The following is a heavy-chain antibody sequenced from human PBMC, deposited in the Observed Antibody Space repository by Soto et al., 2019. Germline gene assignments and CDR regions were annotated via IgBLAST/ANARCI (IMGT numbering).Heavy chain of an antibody. CDR1: GFTFSSNA. V-gene: IGHV3-23*01. J-gene: IGHJ4*02. Sequence: EVQLLESGGGLVQPGGSLRLSCAASGFTFSSNAMSWVRQAPGMGLEWVSGISNSGRSTYYADSVKGRFTISRDNVKNTVYLQMNRLRAEDTAVYYCANGYFDYWGQGSLVAVSS. CDR2: ISNSGRST. CDR3: ANGYFDY.